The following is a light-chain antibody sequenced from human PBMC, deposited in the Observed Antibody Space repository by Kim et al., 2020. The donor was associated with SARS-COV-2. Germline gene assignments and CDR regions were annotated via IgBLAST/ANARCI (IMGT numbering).Light chain of an antibody. CDR2: VAS. V-gene: IGKV1-9*01. Sequence: SASVGDRVTITCRASQGISGYLAWYQQKPGKAPKLLIYVASTLLDGVPSRFSGSESGTEFTLTISSLQPDDFATYYCQQLNSYPHTFGQGTKLEI. J-gene: IGKJ2*01. CDR3: QQLNSYPHT. CDR1: QGISGY.